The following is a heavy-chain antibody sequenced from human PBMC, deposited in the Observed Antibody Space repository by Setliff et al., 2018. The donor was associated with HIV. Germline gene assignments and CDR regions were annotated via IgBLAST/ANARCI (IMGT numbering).Heavy chain of an antibody. CDR1: GGSISDTY. D-gene: IGHD3-10*01. V-gene: IGHV4-59*01. J-gene: IGHJ5*02. CDR2: MHVSRET. Sequence: PSETLSLTCTVSGGSISDTYYTWIRQTPGKGLEWIGLMHVSRETNYNPSLESRVTISMDTSKNQSSLKLSSVTAADTAVYYCASGGYYGSGSYYGGWFDPWGQGTRVTVSS. CDR3: ASGGYYGSGSYYGGWFDP.